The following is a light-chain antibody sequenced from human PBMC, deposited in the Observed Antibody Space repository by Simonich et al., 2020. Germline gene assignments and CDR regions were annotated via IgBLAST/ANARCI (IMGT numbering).Light chain of an antibody. CDR3: QQYYSTPLT. Sequence: DIVMTQSPDSLAVSLGERATINCKSSQSVLYSSNNMNYLAWYQQKPRQPPKLLIYWASTRESGVPHRFSGSGSGTDFTLTISSLQAEDVAVYYCQQYYSTPLTFGGGTKVEIK. CDR1: QSVLYSSNNMNY. V-gene: IGKV4-1*01. J-gene: IGKJ4*01. CDR2: WAS.